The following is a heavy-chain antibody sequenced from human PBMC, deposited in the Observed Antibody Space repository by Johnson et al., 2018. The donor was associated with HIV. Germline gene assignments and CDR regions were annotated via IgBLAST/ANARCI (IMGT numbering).Heavy chain of an antibody. CDR1: GFTFDDYG. V-gene: IGHV3-20*01. J-gene: IGHJ3*02. CDR2: ISWNSGII. D-gene: IGHD5-12*01. Sequence: VQLVESGGGVVRPGGSLRLSCAASGFTFDDYGMTWVRQVPGKGLEWVSGISWNSGIIGYADSVKGRFTISRDNAKNSLYLQMNRLRGEDTALYHCAKDMCGYDDAFDIWGQGTMVTVSS. CDR3: AKDMCGYDDAFDI.